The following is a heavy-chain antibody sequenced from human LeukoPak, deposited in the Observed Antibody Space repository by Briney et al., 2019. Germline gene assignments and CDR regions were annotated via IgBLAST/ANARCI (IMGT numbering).Heavy chain of an antibody. J-gene: IGHJ6*02. D-gene: IGHD1-26*01. CDR1: GFTFSDHY. Sequence: GGSLRLSCAASGFTFSDHYMDWVRQAPGKGLEWVGRTRNKANSYTTEYAASVKGRFTISRDDSKNPLYLQMNSLKTEDTAVYYCASKVGATYYYGMDVWGQGTTVTVSS. CDR2: TRNKANSYTT. CDR3: ASKVGATYYYGMDV. V-gene: IGHV3-72*01.